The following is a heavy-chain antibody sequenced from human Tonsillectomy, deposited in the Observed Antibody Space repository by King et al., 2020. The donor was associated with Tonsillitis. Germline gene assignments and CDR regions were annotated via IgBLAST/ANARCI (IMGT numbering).Heavy chain of an antibody. J-gene: IGHJ4*02. CDR3: AKDLRWEVGSSWSGYFDY. CDR1: GFTFSSYG. CDR2: IRYDGSNK. Sequence: VQLVESGGGVVQPGGSLRLSCAASGFTFSSYGMHWVRQAPGKGLEWVAFIRYDGSNKYYADSVKGRFTISRDNSKNTLYLQMNSLRAEDTAVYYCAKDLRWEVGSSWSGYFDYWGQGTLVTVSS. D-gene: IGHD6-13*01. V-gene: IGHV3-30*02.